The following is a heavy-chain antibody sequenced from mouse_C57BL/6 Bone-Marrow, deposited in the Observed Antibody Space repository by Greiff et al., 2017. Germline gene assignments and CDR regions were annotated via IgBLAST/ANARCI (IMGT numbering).Heavy chain of an antibody. J-gene: IGHJ2*01. V-gene: IGHV1-19*01. CDR2: INPYNGGT. Sequence: VQLQQSGPVLVKPGASVKMSCKASGYTFTDYYMNWVKQSHGKSLEWIGVINPYNGGTSSNQKFKGKATLTVDKSSSTAYMELNSLTSEDSAVYYWARRGTTVPSFDYWGQGTTLTVSS. CDR1: GYTFTDYY. CDR3: ARRGTTVPSFDY. D-gene: IGHD1-1*01.